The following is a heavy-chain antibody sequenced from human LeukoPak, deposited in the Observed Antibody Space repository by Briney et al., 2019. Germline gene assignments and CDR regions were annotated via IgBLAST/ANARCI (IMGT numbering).Heavy chain of an antibody. Sequence: PSETLSLTCAVSGASISSYYWSWLRQPPGKGLEWIGYIYYKGNTNSNPSLKSRVTVSIDTSKNQFSLSLSSVTAADTAVYYCARASSGYYWDFDYWGQGALVTVSS. CDR1: GASISSYY. CDR2: IYYKGNT. V-gene: IGHV4-59*01. CDR3: ARASSGYYWDFDY. D-gene: IGHD3-22*01. J-gene: IGHJ4*02.